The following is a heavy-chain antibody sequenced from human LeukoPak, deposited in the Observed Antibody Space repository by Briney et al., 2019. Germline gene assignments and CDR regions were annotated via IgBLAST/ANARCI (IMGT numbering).Heavy chain of an antibody. CDR1: AYSISSGYY. V-gene: IGHV4-38-2*02. CDR3: ARDRELRYFDWLFKVNWFDP. CDR2: IYHSGKT. J-gene: IGHJ5*02. D-gene: IGHD3-9*01. Sequence: SETLSLTCSVSAYSISSGYYWGWIRQPPGKGLEWIGSIYHSGKTYYNPSLKSRVTISVDTSKNQFSLKLSSVTAADTAVYYCARDRELRYFDWLFKVNWFDPWGQGTLVTVSS.